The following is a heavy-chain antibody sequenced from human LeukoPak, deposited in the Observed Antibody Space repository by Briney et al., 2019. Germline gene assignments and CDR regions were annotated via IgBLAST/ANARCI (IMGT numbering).Heavy chain of an antibody. Sequence: SETLSLTCTVSGGSSSSSSYYWGWIRQPPGKGLEWIGSIYYSGSTYYNPSLKSRVTISVDTSKNQFSLKLTSVAAADTALYHCARVHHYDASDYSTSNWFDPWGQGTLVTVSS. CDR2: IYYSGST. CDR3: ARVHHYDASDYSTSNWFDP. J-gene: IGHJ5*02. V-gene: IGHV4-39*07. CDR1: GGSSSSSSYY. D-gene: IGHD3-22*01.